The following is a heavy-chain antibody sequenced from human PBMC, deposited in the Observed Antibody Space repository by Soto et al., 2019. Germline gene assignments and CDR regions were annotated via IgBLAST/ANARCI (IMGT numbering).Heavy chain of an antibody. CDR2: IYYSGST. CDR1: GGSISSVGYY. Sequence: SETLSLTCTVSGGSISSVGYYWSWIRQHPGKGLEWIGYIYYSGSTYYNPSLKSRVTISVDTSKNQFSLKLSSVTAADTAVYYCARVSSSSPPRFDYWGQGTLVTVSS. D-gene: IGHD6-6*01. V-gene: IGHV4-31*03. J-gene: IGHJ4*02. CDR3: ARVSSSSPPRFDY.